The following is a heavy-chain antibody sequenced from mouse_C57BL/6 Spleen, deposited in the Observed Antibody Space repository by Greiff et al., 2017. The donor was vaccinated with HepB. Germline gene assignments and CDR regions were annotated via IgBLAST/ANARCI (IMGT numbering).Heavy chain of an antibody. CDR2: IYPGDGDT. CDR1: GYAFSSSW. J-gene: IGHJ2*01. V-gene: IGHV1-82*01. Sequence: QVQLQQSGPELVKPGASVKISCKASGYAFSSSWMNWVKQRPGKGLEWIGRIYPGDGDTNYNGKFKGKATLTADKSSSTAYMQLSSLTSEDSAVYFCARGGSLLIDYWGQGTTLTVSS. D-gene: IGHD2-10*01. CDR3: ARGGSLLIDY.